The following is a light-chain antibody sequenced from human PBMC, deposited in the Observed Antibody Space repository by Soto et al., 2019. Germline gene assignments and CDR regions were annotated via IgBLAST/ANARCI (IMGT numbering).Light chain of an antibody. Sequence: DIQMTQSPSTLSASVGDRVIITCRASQSISSWLAWYQQKPGKAPKLLIYDASILEAGVPSRFSGSRSGTEFTLTISSLQPEDFATYYCQQLNSYPITFGQGTRLEIK. CDR2: DAS. CDR3: QQLNSYPIT. V-gene: IGKV1-5*01. CDR1: QSISSW. J-gene: IGKJ5*01.